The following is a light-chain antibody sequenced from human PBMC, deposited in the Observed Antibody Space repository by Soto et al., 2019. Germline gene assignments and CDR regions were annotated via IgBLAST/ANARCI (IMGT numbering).Light chain of an antibody. CDR3: AARDDSLDGYV. Sequence: QAVVTQPPSASGTPGQRVTISCSGSSSNIGSNTVNWYQHLPGTAPKLLIYSNNQRPSGVPDRFSGSKSGTSASLAISGLQSEDEADYFCAARDDSLDGYVFGTGTKLTVL. CDR1: SSNIGSNT. J-gene: IGLJ1*01. V-gene: IGLV1-44*01. CDR2: SNN.